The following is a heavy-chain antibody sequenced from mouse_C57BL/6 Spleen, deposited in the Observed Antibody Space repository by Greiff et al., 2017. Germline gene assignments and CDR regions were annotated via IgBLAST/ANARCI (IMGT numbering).Heavy chain of an antibody. V-gene: IGHV5-9-1*02. D-gene: IGHD2-1*01. CDR2: ISSGGDYI. Sequence: EVQLQESGEGLVKPGGSLKLSCAASGFTFSSYAMSWVRQTPEKRLEWVAYISSGGDYIYYADTVKGRFTISRDNARNTLYLQMSSLKSEDTAMYYCTRPLYYGNSYYAMDYWGQGTSVTVSS. CDR1: GFTFSSYA. J-gene: IGHJ4*01. CDR3: TRPLYYGNSYYAMDY.